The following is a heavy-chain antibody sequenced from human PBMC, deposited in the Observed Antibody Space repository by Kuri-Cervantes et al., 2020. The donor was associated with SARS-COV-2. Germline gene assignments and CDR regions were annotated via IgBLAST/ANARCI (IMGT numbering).Heavy chain of an antibody. V-gene: IGHV3-21*01. CDR2: ISSSSYI. CDR3: ARDFDPSLRFLEWLPPARDYGMDV. Sequence: GGSLRLSCAASGFTFSSYSMDWVRQAPGKGLEWVSSISSSSYIYYADSVKGRFTISRDNAKNSLYLQMNSLRAEDTAVYYCARDFDPSLRFLEWLPPARDYGMDVWGQGTTVTVSS. CDR1: GFTFSSYS. J-gene: IGHJ6*02. D-gene: IGHD3-3*01.